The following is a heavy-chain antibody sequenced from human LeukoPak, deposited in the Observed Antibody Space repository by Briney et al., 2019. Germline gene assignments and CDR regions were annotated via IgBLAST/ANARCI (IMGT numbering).Heavy chain of an antibody. CDR3: AILPAPLRSSGFMVS. V-gene: IGHV3-21*01. CDR2: ISSSSSYI. D-gene: IGHD6-19*01. Sequence: GGSLSLSCAASGFTFSSYSMNWVRQAPGKGLEWVSSISSSSSYIYYADSVKGRFTISRDNAKNSLYLRMNSLRAEDTAVYYCAILPAPLRSSGFMVSWGQGTLVTVSS. J-gene: IGHJ4*02. CDR1: GFTFSSYS.